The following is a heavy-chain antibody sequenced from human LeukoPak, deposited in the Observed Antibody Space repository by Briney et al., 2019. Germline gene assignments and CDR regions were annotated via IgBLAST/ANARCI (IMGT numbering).Heavy chain of an antibody. V-gene: IGHV4-61*02. J-gene: IGHJ4*02. CDR1: GGSISSGSYY. Sequence: TLSLTCTVSGGSISSGSYYWSWIRQPAGKGLEWIGRIYTSGSTNYNPSLKSRVTISVDTSKNQFSLKLSSVTAADTAVYYCARGSRSYGLDYWGQGTLVTVSS. D-gene: IGHD1-26*01. CDR2: IYTSGST. CDR3: ARGSRSYGLDY.